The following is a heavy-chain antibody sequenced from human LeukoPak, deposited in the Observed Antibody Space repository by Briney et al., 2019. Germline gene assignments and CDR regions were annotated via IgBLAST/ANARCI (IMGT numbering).Heavy chain of an antibody. CDR2: IKQDGSEN. J-gene: IGHJ4*02. D-gene: IGHD3-16*01. CDR3: ARDRGGSPDFDY. CDR1: GFTFSSYW. V-gene: IGHV3-7*05. Sequence: GGSLRLSCAASGFTFSSYWMTWVRQAPGKGLEWVANIKQDGSENYYVDSVKGRFTISRDNAKNSLFLQMNSLRAEDTAVYYCARDRGGSPDFDYWGQGTLVTVSS.